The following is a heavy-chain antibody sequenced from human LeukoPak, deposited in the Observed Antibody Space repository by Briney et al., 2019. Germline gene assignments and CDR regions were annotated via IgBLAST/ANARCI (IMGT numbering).Heavy chain of an antibody. V-gene: IGHV3-15*01. CDR1: GFTFSNAW. CDR3: TPGHEGWAFDI. D-gene: IGHD2-15*01. Sequence: GGSLRLSCAASGFTFSNAWMSWVRQAPGKGLEWVGRIKSKTDGGTTDYAAPVKGRFTISRDDSKNTLYLQMNSLKTEDTAVYYCTPGHEGWAFDIWGQGTMVTVSS. CDR2: IKSKTDGGTT. J-gene: IGHJ3*02.